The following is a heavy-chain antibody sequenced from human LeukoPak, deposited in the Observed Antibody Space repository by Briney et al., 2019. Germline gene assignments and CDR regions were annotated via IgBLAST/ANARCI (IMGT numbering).Heavy chain of an antibody. V-gene: IGHV3-48*03. CDR1: GFTFSSYE. J-gene: IGHJ4*02. D-gene: IGHD3-10*01. CDR2: ISSSGSTI. CDR3: ARTKALRYYYGSGSYEDY. Sequence: TGGSLRLSCAASGFTFSSYEMNWVRQAPGKGLEWVSYISSSGSTIYYVDSVKGRFTISRDNAKNSLYLQMNSLRAEDTAVYYCARTKALRYYYGSGSYEDYWGQGTLVTVSS.